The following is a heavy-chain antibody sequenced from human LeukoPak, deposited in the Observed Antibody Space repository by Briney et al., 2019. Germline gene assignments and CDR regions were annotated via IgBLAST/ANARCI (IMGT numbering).Heavy chain of an antibody. Sequence: PSETLSLTCTVSGGSISSYYWSWIRQPPGKGLEWIGYIYYSGSTNYNPSLKSRVTISVDTSKNQFSLKLSSVTAADTAVYYCARDLSAIAVSGIDYYYYYMDVWGKGTTVTVSS. CDR2: IYYSGST. D-gene: IGHD6-19*01. CDR3: ARDLSAIAVSGIDYYYYYMDV. J-gene: IGHJ6*03. V-gene: IGHV4-59*12. CDR1: GGSISSYY.